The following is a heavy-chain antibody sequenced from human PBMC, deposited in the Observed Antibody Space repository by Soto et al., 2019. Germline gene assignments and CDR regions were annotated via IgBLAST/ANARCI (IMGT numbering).Heavy chain of an antibody. CDR3: ATYRIAVAGTGNRFDP. Sequence: ASVKVSCKASGYTFTGYYMHWVRQAPGQGLEWMGWINPNSGGTNYAQKFQGRVTMTRDTSISTAYMGLSWLRSDDTAVYYCATYRIAVAGTGNRFDPWGQGTLVTVSS. J-gene: IGHJ5*02. CDR1: GYTFTGYY. CDR2: INPNSGGT. D-gene: IGHD6-19*01. V-gene: IGHV1-2*02.